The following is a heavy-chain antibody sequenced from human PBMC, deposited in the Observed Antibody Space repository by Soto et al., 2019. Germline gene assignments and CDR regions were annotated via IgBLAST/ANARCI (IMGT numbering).Heavy chain of an antibody. D-gene: IGHD2-2*01. CDR3: VRGQVVGPYSFDY. Sequence: PGGSLRLSCAASGFTFSDHYMYWVRQAPGKGLEWVGRTRNKANSHTTEYAASVKGRFTISRDDSKNSLYLQMNSLKNEDTAVYSCVRGQVVGPYSFDYWGQGTLVTVSS. CDR2: TRNKANSHTT. J-gene: IGHJ4*02. CDR1: GFTFSDHY. V-gene: IGHV3-72*01.